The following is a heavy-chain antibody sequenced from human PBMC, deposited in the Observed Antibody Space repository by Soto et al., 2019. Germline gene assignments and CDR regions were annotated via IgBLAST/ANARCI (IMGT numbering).Heavy chain of an antibody. CDR3: AREQVRFLEWFNSPVYGMDV. CDR2: ISSSSSYI. J-gene: IGHJ6*02. V-gene: IGHV3-21*01. D-gene: IGHD3-3*01. CDR1: GFTFSSYS. Sequence: PGGSLRLSCAASGFTFSSYSMNWVRQAPGKGLEWVSSISSSSSYIYYADSVKGRFTISRDNAKNSLYLQMNSLRAEDTAVYYCAREQVRFLEWFNSPVYGMDVWGQGTTVTVSS.